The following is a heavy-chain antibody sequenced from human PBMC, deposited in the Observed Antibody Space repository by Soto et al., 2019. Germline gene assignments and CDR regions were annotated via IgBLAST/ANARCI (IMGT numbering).Heavy chain of an antibody. V-gene: IGHV4-31*03. J-gene: IGHJ6*02. D-gene: IGHD1-26*01. CDR1: GGSFSSDSFI. CDR2: INYSGTT. Sequence: SEILSLTCSVSGGSFSSDSFIWSWVRQFPGKGLEWIGYINYSGTTYYNPSLRSRITMSVDTSKNQFSLNLSSVTAADTAVYYCARDHKWDGMDVWGQGTTVTVSS. CDR3: ARDHKWDGMDV.